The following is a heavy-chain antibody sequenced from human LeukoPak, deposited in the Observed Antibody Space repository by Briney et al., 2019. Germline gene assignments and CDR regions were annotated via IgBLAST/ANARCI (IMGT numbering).Heavy chain of an antibody. CDR2: ISGSGGST. J-gene: IGHJ6*02. D-gene: IGHD2-15*01. Sequence: GGSLRLSCAASGFTFSSYAMSWVRQAPGKGLEWVSAISGSGGSTYYADSVKGRFTISRDNSKNTLYLQMNSLRAEDTAVYYCAKDLAATYYYYYDMDAWGQGTTVTVSS. CDR1: GFTFSSYA. CDR3: AKDLAATYYYYYDMDA. V-gene: IGHV3-23*01.